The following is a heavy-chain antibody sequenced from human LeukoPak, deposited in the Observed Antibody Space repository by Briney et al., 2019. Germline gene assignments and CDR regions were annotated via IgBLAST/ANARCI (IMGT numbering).Heavy chain of an antibody. Sequence: GGSLRLSCAASGVAFSSYWMHWVRQAPGKGLVWVSRINSDGSSTAYADSVKGRFTISRDNAKNTLYLQMNSLRAEDTAVYYCTRSLSGYDYSPDYWGQGTLVTVSS. CDR1: GVAFSSYW. V-gene: IGHV3-74*03. CDR2: INSDGSST. D-gene: IGHD6-25*01. CDR3: TRSLSGYDYSPDY. J-gene: IGHJ4*02.